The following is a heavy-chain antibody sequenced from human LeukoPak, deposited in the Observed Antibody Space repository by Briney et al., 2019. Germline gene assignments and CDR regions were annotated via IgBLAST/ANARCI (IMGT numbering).Heavy chain of an antibody. CDR1: GFTFSTYG. J-gene: IGHJ2*01. CDR2: ISYDGSNK. V-gene: IGHV3-30*18. D-gene: IGHD6-13*01. CDR3: AKDPGPGIAAAEGRNWYFDL. Sequence: GGSLRLSCAASGFTFSTYGMHWVRQAPGKGLEWVAVISYDGSNKYYTDSVKGRFTISRDNSKNTLYLQMNSLRAEDTAVYYCAKDPGPGIAAAEGRNWYFDLWGRGTLVTVSS.